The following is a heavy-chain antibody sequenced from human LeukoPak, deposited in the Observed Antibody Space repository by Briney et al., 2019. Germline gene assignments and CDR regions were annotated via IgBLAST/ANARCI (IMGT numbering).Heavy chain of an antibody. J-gene: IGHJ5*02. CDR2: NHSNGNT. CDR1: GGSISSYY. Sequence: SETLSLTCTVSGGSISSYYWSWIRQPPGKQLEWIGYNHSNGNTNYNPSLKGRVTISVDTSRNQFSLRLTSVTADDTAMYYCARGRITIFGVVTPHFDHWGQGTQVVVSS. CDR3: ARGRITIFGVVTPHFDH. D-gene: IGHD3-3*01. V-gene: IGHV4-4*08.